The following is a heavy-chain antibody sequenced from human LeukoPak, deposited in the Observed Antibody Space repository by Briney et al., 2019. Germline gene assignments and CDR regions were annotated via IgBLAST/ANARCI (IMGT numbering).Heavy chain of an antibody. CDR1: GFTFSSYS. CDR2: ISSSSSYI. Sequence: GGSLRLSCAASGFTFSSYSMNWVRQAPGKGLEWVSSISSSSSYIYYADSVKGRFTISRDNAKNSLYLQMNSLRAEDTAVYYCAKEGLAYCGGDCGFDPWGQGILVTVSS. CDR3: AKEGLAYCGGDCGFDP. V-gene: IGHV3-21*04. D-gene: IGHD2-21*02. J-gene: IGHJ5*02.